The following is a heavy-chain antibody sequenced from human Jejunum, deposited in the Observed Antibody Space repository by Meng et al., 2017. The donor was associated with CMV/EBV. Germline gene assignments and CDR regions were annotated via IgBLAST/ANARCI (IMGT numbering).Heavy chain of an antibody. J-gene: IGHJ4*02. V-gene: IGHV4-39*07. CDR3: AADISTAWFYY. Sequence: QVQLQESGPGPVKPSETRSLTCTAAGDSISSGRHFWGWIRQAPGKGLEWIATIHYTETTHYNPSLKSRITISVDTSKNQISLKVNSVTAADTAMYYCAADISTAWFYYWGQGTLVTVSS. D-gene: IGHD2-2*01. CDR1: GDSISSGRHF. CDR2: IHYTETT.